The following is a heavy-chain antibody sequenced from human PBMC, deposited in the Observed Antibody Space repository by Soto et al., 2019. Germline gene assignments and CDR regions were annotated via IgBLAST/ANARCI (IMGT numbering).Heavy chain of an antibody. Sequence: QMQLVQSGAEVKKPGSSVKVSCKASGGALSSFINYPINWVRQAPGQGLEWMGGIVPNVGTVNYAQKFQVRITITADKSTGTASMELSSLRSEDTALYYCARRDTSGFLRYFDNWGQGTLVTVSS. CDR3: ARRDTSGFLRYFDN. J-gene: IGHJ4*02. V-gene: IGHV1-69*06. CDR1: GGALSSFINYP. CDR2: IVPNVGTV. D-gene: IGHD3-3*01.